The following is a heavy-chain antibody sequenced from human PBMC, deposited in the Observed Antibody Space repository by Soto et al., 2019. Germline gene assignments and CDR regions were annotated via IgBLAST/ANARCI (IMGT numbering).Heavy chain of an antibody. CDR2: INLSGGGT. V-gene: IGHV1-46*01. Sequence: ASVKVSCKAPGYTFTSHYMHWVRQAPGQGLEWMGIINLSGGGTSYAQKFQGRVTMTRDTSTSTVYMELSSLRSEGTAVYYCARDSTLAYWGQGTLVTVSS. CDR1: GYTFTSHY. J-gene: IGHJ4*02. CDR3: ARDSTLAY.